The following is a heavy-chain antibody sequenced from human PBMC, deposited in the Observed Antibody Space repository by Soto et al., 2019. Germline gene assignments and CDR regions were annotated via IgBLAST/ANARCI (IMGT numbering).Heavy chain of an antibody. D-gene: IGHD3-10*01. CDR3: ARVIGSGSYYPSPFDY. CDR1: GFTFRSYA. V-gene: IGHV3-30-3*01. Sequence: GGSLRLSCAASGFTFRSYAMHWVRQAPGKGLEWVAVISYDGSNKYYADSVKGRFTISRDNSKNTLYLQMNSLRAEDTAVYYCARVIGSGSYYPSPFDYWGQGTLVTVSS. J-gene: IGHJ4*02. CDR2: ISYDGSNK.